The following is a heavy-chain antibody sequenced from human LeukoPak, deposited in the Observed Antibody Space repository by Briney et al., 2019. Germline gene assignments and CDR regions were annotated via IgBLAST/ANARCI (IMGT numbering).Heavy chain of an antibody. V-gene: IGHV4-34*01. J-gene: IGHJ4*02. CDR1: GGSFSGYY. CDR3: ARWEGGSYYDFDY. D-gene: IGHD1-26*01. CDR2: INHSGST. Sequence: SETPSLTCAVYGGSFSGYYWSWIRQPPGKGLERIGEINHSGSTNYNPSLKSRVTISVDTPKNQFSLKLSSVTAADTAVYYCARWEGGSYYDFDYWGQGTLVTVSS.